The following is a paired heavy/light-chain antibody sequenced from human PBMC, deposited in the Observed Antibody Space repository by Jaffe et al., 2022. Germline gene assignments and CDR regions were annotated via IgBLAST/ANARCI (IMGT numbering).Light chain of an antibody. Sequence: QSALTQPPSASGSPGQSVTISCTGTSSDVGGYNYVSWYQQHPGKAPKLMIYEINKRPSGVPDRFSGSKSGNTASLTVSGLQAEDEADYYCSSHAGISRELFGGGTKLTVL. J-gene: IGLJ3*02. CDR3: SSHAGISREL. CDR2: EIN. CDR1: SSDVGGYNY. V-gene: IGLV2-8*01.
Heavy chain of an antibody. CDR2: ISNTGKYI. Sequence: EGQLVESGGGLVNPGGSLRLSCTASGFTFTTYAMNWVRQAPGKGLEWVSSISNTGKYIYYADSVKGRFTISRDNAKNLLYLQMNSLRAEDTAIYYCARDLDTDLARRFDPWGQGTLVTVSS. CDR3: ARDLDTDLARRFDP. CDR1: GFTFTTYA. D-gene: IGHD5-18*01. J-gene: IGHJ5*02. V-gene: IGHV3-21*06.